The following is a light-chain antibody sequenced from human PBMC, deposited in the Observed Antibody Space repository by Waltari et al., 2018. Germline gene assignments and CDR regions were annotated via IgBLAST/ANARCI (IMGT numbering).Light chain of an antibody. CDR3: NSRDSSGNRV. V-gene: IGLV3-19*01. Sequence: SSELTQDPAVSVALGQTVRITCQGASVRSWYESWYQQKPGQAPVLVIYGKNNRPSGIPDRFSGSSSGNTASLTITGAQAEDEADYYCNSRDSSGNRVFGGGTKLTVL. CDR2: GKN. CDR1: SVRSWY. J-gene: IGLJ2*01.